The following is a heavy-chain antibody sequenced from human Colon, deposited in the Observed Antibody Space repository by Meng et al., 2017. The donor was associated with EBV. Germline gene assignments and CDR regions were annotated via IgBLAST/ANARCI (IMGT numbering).Heavy chain of an antibody. Sequence: QVHTQGSGSGLVKPSGTLSLTCAFSGGSIISIPWGTWVRQPPGKGLEWIGEVYHTGSTKSNPSLKSRLTISVDKSKNQFSLNLTSVTAADTAVYYCARVWQSLTAFFDSWGQGTLVTVSS. V-gene: IGHV4-4*02. J-gene: IGHJ4*02. CDR2: VYHTGST. CDR1: GGSIISIPW. CDR3: ARVWQSLTAFFDS. D-gene: IGHD2-21*01.